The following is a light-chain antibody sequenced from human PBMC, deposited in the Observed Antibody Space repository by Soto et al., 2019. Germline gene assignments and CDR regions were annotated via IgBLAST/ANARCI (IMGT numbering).Light chain of an antibody. CDR2: KAS. J-gene: IGKJ1*01. CDR1: QTISSW. Sequence: MNKSPCTLSGSVGDRVTINCLASQTISSWLAWYQQKPGKSPKLLIYKASTLKSGVPSRFSGSGSGTEFTLTISILQPDDFAPYCRQHDKSYSEGFGEGTKVDIK. CDR3: QHDKSYSEG. V-gene: IGKV1-5*03.